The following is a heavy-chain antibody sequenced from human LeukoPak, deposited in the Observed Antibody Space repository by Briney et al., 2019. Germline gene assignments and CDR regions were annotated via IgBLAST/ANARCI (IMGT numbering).Heavy chain of an antibody. Sequence: GGSLGLSCAASGFTFRSYGMHWVRQAPGKGLEWVAFIRFDGNNKYYVDSVKGRFTISRDNSKNTLYLQMKSLRPEDTAVYYCAKDLDGGNSGLDYGGQGTLVTVSS. V-gene: IGHV3-30*02. CDR1: GFTFRSYG. CDR3: AKDLDGGNSGLDY. CDR2: IRFDGNNK. J-gene: IGHJ4*02. D-gene: IGHD4-23*01.